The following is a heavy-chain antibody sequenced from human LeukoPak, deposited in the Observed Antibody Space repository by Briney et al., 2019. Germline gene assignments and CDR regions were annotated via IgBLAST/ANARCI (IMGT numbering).Heavy chain of an antibody. J-gene: IGHJ5*02. CDR3: ARGVPAAAANWFDP. CDR2: IIPIFGTA. D-gene: IGHD6-13*01. V-gene: IGHV1-69*06. Sequence: ASVKVSCKASGGTFSSYAISWVRQAPGQGLEWMGGIIPIFGTANYAQKFQGRVTITADKSTSTAYMELSGLRSEDTAVYYCARGVPAAAANWFDPWGQGTLVTVSS. CDR1: GGTFSSYA.